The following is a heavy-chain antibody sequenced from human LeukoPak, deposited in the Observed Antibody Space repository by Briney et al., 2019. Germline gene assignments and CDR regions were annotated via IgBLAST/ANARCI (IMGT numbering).Heavy chain of an antibody. CDR1: GGSISSGGYY. Sequence: SQTLSLTCTVSGGSISSGGYYWSWIRQPPGKGLEWIGYIYHSGSTYYNPSLKSRVTISVDRSKNQFSLKLSSVTAADTAVYYCARHGQHLLHPFDYWGQGTLVTVSS. J-gene: IGHJ4*02. CDR2: IYHSGST. CDR3: ARHGQHLLHPFDY. D-gene: IGHD6-13*01. V-gene: IGHV4-30-2*01.